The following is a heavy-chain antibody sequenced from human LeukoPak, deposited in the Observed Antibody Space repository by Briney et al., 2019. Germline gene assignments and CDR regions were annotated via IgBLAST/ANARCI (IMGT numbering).Heavy chain of an antibody. Sequence: GGSLRLSCAASGFTFSNYAMSWVRQAPGKGLEWVSTISGSGGSTYYADSVKGRFTISRDNSKNTLYLQMNSLRAEDTAVYYCAKASAMIVVVSKHFDYWGQGTLVTVSS. CDR2: ISGSGGST. CDR1: GFTFSNYA. J-gene: IGHJ4*02. V-gene: IGHV3-23*01. CDR3: AKASAMIVVVSKHFDY. D-gene: IGHD3-22*01.